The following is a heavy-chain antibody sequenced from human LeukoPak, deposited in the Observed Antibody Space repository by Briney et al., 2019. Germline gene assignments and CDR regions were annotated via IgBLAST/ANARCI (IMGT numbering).Heavy chain of an antibody. CDR3: ARDRVAAAGIGY. CDR1: GGSISSYY. CDR2: IYYSGST. V-gene: IGHV4-59*12. Sequence: SETLSLTCTVSGGSISSYYWNWIRQSPGKGLEWIGYIYYSGSTNYNPSLKSRVTISVDTSKNQFSLKLSSVTAADTAVYYCARDRVAAAGIGYWGQGTLVTVSS. J-gene: IGHJ4*02. D-gene: IGHD6-13*01.